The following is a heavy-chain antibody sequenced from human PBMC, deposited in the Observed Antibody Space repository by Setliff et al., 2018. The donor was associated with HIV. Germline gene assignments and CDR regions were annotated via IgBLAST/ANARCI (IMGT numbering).Heavy chain of an antibody. CDR1: GHTFTNYD. V-gene: IGHV1-8*01. CDR2: MNPNSGVS. J-gene: IGHJ6*02. D-gene: IGHD3-10*01. CDR3: ARGKGVGGVIITGGLDV. Sequence: ASVTVSCKPPGHTFTNYDIHWMRRAPGQGLEWMGWMNPNSGVSGYALKFHDRVTMTRDTSITTLYMELSSLTSEDTAVYYCARGKGVGGVIITGGLDVWGQGTTVTVSS.